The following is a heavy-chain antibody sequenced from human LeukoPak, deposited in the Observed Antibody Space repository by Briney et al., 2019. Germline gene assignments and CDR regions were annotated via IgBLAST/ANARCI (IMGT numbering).Heavy chain of an antibody. CDR3: ARTDTAMVTINFDY. J-gene: IGHJ4*02. CDR1: GFTFSSYW. CDR2: IKQDGSEK. Sequence: GRSLRLSCAASGFTFSSYWMSWVRQAPGKGLEWVANIKQDGSEKYYVDSVKGRFTISRDNAKNSLYLQMNSLRAEDTAVYYCARTDTAMVTINFDYWGQGTLVTVSS. V-gene: IGHV3-7*01. D-gene: IGHD5-18*01.